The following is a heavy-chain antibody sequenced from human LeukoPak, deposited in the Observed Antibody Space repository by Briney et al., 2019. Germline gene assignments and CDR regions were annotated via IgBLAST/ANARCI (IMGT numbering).Heavy chain of an antibody. CDR2: ISAYNDNT. CDR1: GYTFANYG. J-gene: IGHJ4*02. V-gene: IGHV1-18*01. Sequence: GASVKVSCKASGYTFANYGVNWVRQAPGQGLEWMGWISAYNDNTNYARKLQGRVTMTTDTSTSTAYMELRSLTSDDAAVYYCARWDRTASYYFDYWGQGTLLTVSS. D-gene: IGHD1-14*01. CDR3: ARWDRTASYYFDY.